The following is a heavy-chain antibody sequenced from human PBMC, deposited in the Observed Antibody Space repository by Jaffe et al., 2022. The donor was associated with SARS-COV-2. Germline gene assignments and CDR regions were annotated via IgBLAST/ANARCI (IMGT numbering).Heavy chain of an antibody. CDR1: GFTFDDYA. J-gene: IGHJ5*02. CDR3: AKESGGYSYAGGWFDP. Sequence: EVQLVESGGGLVQPGRSLRLSCAASGFTFDDYAMHWVRQAPGKGLEWVSGISWNSGSIGYADSVKGRFTISRDNAKNSLYLQMNSLRAEDTALYYCAKESGGYSYAGGWFDPWGQGTLVTVSS. D-gene: IGHD5-18*01. CDR2: ISWNSGSI. V-gene: IGHV3-9*01.